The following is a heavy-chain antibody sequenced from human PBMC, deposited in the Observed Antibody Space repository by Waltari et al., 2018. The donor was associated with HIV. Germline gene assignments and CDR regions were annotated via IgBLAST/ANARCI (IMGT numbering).Heavy chain of an antibody. J-gene: IGHJ3*02. CDR2: ISSSSSTI. CDR1: GLTFSRDR. D-gene: IGHD6-19*01. CDR3: ARGNSSGRWAFDI. V-gene: IGHV3-48*04. Sequence: EVQLVESGGGLVQPGGSLRLSCAGSGLTFSRDRLNWVRQPPGKGLELVSYISSSSSTIYYADSVKGRFTISRDNAKNSLYLQMNSLRAEDTAVYYCARGNSSGRWAFDIWGRGTMVTVSS.